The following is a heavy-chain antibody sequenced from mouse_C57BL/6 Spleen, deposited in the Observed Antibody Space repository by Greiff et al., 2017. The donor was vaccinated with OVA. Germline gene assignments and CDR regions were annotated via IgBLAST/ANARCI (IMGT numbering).Heavy chain of an antibody. Sequence: VQLQQSGAELVKPWASVKISCKASGYAFSSYWMNWVKQRPGKGLEWIGQIYPGDGDTNYNGKFKGKATLTADKSSSTAYMQLSSLTSEDSAVYFCASPSETGMSYYFDYWGQGTTLTVSS. CDR2: IYPGDGDT. CDR3: ASPSETGMSYYFDY. V-gene: IGHV1-80*01. J-gene: IGHJ2*01. CDR1: GYAFSSYW. D-gene: IGHD4-1*01.